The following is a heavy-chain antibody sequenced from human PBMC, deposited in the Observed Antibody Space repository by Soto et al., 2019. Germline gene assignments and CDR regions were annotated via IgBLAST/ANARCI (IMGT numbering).Heavy chain of an antibody. CDR1: GFTFSSYG. Sequence: QVQLVESGGGVVQPGRSLRLSCAASGFTFSSYGMHWVRQAPGKGLEWVAVIWYDGSNKYYVDSVKGRFTISRDNSKNTLYLQMNSLRAEDTAMYHCARDWGSFSTTVTTFDFWGQGTLVTVSS. J-gene: IGHJ4*02. V-gene: IGHV3-33*01. D-gene: IGHD4-17*01. CDR2: IWYDGSNK. CDR3: ARDWGSFSTTVTTFDF.